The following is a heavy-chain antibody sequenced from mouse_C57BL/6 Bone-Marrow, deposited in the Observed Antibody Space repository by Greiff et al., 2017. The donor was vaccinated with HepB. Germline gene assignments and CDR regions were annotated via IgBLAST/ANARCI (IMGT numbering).Heavy chain of an antibody. Sequence: VQLQQPGAELVKPGASVKLSCKASGYTFTSYWMHWVKQRPGQGLEWIGMIHPNSGSTNYNEKFKSKATLTVDKSSSTAYMQLSSLTSEDSAVYYCARGAYDSLYVDYWGQGTTLTVSS. D-gene: IGHD2-4*01. CDR1: GYTFTSYW. V-gene: IGHV1-64*01. CDR2: IHPNSGST. CDR3: ARGAYDSLYVDY. J-gene: IGHJ2*01.